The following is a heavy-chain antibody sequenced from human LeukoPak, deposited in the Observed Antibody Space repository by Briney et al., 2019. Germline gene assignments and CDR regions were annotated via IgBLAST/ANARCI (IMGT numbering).Heavy chain of an antibody. J-gene: IGHJ4*02. CDR1: GFTFSSYG. V-gene: IGHV3-30*02. D-gene: IGHD2-2*02. Sequence: GGSLGLSCAASGFTFSSYGMHWVRQAPGKGLEWVAFIRYDGSNKYYADSVKGRFTISRDNSKNTLYLQMNSLRAEDTAVYYCAKDAPPAAIYGGYFDYWGQGTLVTVSS. CDR2: IRYDGSNK. CDR3: AKDAPPAAIYGGYFDY.